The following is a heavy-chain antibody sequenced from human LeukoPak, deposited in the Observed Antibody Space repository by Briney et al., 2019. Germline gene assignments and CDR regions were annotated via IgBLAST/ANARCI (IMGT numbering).Heavy chain of an antibody. Sequence: GGSLRLSCAASGFTFSSYDMHWVRQATGKGLEWVSAIGTAGDTYYPGSVKGRFTISRENAKNSLYLQMNSLRAGDTAVYYCARGAYYYDSSGYSVYDAFDIWGQGIMVTVSS. CDR2: IGTAGDT. CDR1: GFTFSSYD. CDR3: ARGAYYYDSSGYSVYDAFDI. V-gene: IGHV3-13*01. D-gene: IGHD3-22*01. J-gene: IGHJ3*02.